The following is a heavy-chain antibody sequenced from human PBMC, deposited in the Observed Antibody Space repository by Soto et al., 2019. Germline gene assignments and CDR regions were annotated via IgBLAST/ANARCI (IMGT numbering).Heavy chain of an antibody. CDR2: IYYSGST. CDR3: AGHDYGDNWFDP. Sequence: SETLSLTCTVSGGSISSYFWSWIWQPPGKGLEWIGYIYYSGSTNYNPSLKSRVTISVDTSKNQFSLKLSSVTAADTAVYYCAGHDYGDNWFDPWGQGTLVTVSS. D-gene: IGHD4-17*01. V-gene: IGHV4-59*01. CDR1: GGSISSYF. J-gene: IGHJ5*02.